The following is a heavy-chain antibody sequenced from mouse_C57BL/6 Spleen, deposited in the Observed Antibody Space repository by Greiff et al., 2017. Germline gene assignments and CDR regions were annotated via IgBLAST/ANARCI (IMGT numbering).Heavy chain of an antibody. CDR3: ARSYYSNYGAMDY. D-gene: IGHD2-5*01. V-gene: IGHV1-12*01. CDR2: IYPGNGDT. CDR1: GYTFTSYN. Sequence: LQESGAELVRPGASVKMSCKASGYTFTSYNMHWVKQTPRQGLEWIGAIYPGNGDTSYTQKFKGKATLTVDKSSSTAYMQLSSLTSEDSAVYFCARSYYSNYGAMDYWGQGTSVTVSS. J-gene: IGHJ4*01.